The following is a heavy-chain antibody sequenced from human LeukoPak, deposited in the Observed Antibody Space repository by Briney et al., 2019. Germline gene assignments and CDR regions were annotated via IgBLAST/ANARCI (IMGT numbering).Heavy chain of an antibody. CDR2: ISTTSAYI. Sequence: GGSLRLSCAASGFTFSGYSMNWVRQAPGKGLEWVSSISTTSAYIYYADSVKGRLTTSRDNAKSSLYLEMNSLRAEDTAVYYCARAGFTFSDYFGSFFDYWGQGTLVTVSS. CDR3: ARAGFTFSDYFGSFFDY. D-gene: IGHD3-10*01. J-gene: IGHJ4*02. V-gene: IGHV3-21*01. CDR1: GFTFSGYS.